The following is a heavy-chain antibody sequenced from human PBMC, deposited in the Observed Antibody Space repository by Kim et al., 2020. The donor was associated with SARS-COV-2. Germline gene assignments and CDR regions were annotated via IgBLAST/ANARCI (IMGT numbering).Heavy chain of an antibody. J-gene: IGHJ4*02. Sequence: NRSGGGTNYAQKFQGRVTMTGDTSTNTVYMELSSLRSDDTAVYYCAKEGGQWGQGTLVTVSS. CDR2: NRSGGGT. CDR3: AKEGGQ. D-gene: IGHD3-16*01. V-gene: IGHV1-46*01.